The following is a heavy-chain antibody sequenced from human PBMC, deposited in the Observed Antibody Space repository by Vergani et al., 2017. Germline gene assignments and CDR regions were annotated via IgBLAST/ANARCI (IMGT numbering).Heavy chain of an antibody. CDR1: GFTFSSHA. J-gene: IGHJ2*01. CDR3: ARDCPGGGGDCSAGCYFDL. CDR2: IKNTGDST. Sequence: EVQLLQSEGAVVQPGGSLRLSCVASGFTFSSHAMSWVRQGHGQGLEWVSSIKNTGDSTHYADSVKGRFTISRDNSKNTLYLQMNSLRVEDTAVYYCARDCPGGGGDCSAGCYFDLWGRGTLVTVSS. D-gene: IGHD2-21*02. V-gene: IGHV3-23*01.